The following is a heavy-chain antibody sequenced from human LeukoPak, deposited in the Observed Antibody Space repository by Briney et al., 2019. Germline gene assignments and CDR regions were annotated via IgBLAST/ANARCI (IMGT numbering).Heavy chain of an antibody. CDR3: ARGPTTLDPWLDYYYYGMDV. V-gene: IGHV3-30*04. CDR2: ISYDGSNK. D-gene: IGHD6-19*01. CDR1: GFTFSSYA. J-gene: IGHJ6*02. Sequence: GRSLRLSCAASGFTFSSYAMHWVRQAPGRGLEWVAVISYDGSNKYYADSVKGRFTISRDNSKNTLYLQMNSLRAEDTAVYYCARGPTTLDPWLDYYYYGMDVWGQGTTVTVSS.